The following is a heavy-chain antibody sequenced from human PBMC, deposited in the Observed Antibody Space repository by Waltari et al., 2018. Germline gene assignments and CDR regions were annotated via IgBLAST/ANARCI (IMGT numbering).Heavy chain of an antibody. CDR3: ARFIAAAGYFDY. V-gene: IGHV4-59*01. D-gene: IGHD6-13*01. Sequence: QVQLQESGPGLVKPSETLSLTCTVSGGSISSYYWSWIRQPPGKGLEWIGYIYYSGSTNYNPSLKSRVTISVDTSKNQFSLKLSSVTAADKAVYYCARFIAAAGYFDYWGQGTLVTVSS. CDR1: GGSISSYY. CDR2: IYYSGST. J-gene: IGHJ4*02.